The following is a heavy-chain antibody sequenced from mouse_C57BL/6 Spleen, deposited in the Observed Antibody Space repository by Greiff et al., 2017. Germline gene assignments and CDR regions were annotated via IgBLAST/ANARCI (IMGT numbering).Heavy chain of an antibody. CDR1: GYTFTDYY. Sequence: VQLQQSGPVLVKPGASVKMSCKASGYTFTDYYMNWVKQSHGKSLEWIGVINPYNGGTSYNQKFKGKATLTVDKSSSTAYMELNSLTSEDSAVYYCARRDDFFDYWGQGTTLTVSS. CDR3: ARRDDFFDY. CDR2: INPYNGGT. V-gene: IGHV1-19*01. J-gene: IGHJ2*01. D-gene: IGHD2-4*01.